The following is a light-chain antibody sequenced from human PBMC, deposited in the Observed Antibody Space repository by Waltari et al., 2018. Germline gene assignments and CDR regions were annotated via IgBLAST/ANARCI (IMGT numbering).Light chain of an antibody. CDR2: ADS. CDR1: NTGSKS. V-gene: IGLV3-21*02. J-gene: IGLJ1*01. CDR3: QVWDAGSKNYI. Sequence: SYDLTQARSVSVSPGQTAKITCGGDNTGSKSVQWYQQKPPQAPVVVIYADSERPSGSPERFSGSKSGNTATLTISGVEAGDEADYYCQVWDAGSKNYIFGAGTRLTVL.